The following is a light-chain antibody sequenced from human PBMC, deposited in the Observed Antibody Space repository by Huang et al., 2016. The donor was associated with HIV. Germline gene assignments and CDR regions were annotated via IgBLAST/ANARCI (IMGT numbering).Light chain of an antibody. V-gene: IGKV1-NL1*01. CDR3: QQYYNTPYT. J-gene: IGKJ2*01. CDR1: QGITKS. Sequence: IQITQSPSSLSASVGDRVNITCRASQGITKSLVWYQQKPGKAPQLLLFATSRLERGGPSRFSGSGSGTDFTLTSSSRQPEDFATYYCQQYYNTPYTFGQGTKLEIK. CDR2: ATS.